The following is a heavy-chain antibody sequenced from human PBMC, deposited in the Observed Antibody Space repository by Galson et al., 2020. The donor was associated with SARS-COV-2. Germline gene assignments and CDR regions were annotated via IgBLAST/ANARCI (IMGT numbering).Heavy chain of an antibody. V-gene: IGHV4-30-4*01. CDR3: ASAKDGYNDY. CDR1: GGFISSGDYH. D-gene: IGHD5-12*01. J-gene: IGHJ4*02. CDR2: ISYSGST. Sequence: SETLSLTCTVSGGFISSGDYHWSWIRQPPGKGLEWIGNISYSGSTYYNPSLKSRVIISVDTSKNQFSLKLSSVTAADTAVYYCASAKDGYNDYWGQGTLVTVSS.